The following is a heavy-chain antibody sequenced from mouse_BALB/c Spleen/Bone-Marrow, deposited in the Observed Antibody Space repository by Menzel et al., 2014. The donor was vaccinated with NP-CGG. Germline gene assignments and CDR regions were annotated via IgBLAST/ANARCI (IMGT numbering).Heavy chain of an antibody. CDR3: ARGGNFAWFAY. CDR1: GFTFSSFG. Sequence: VQLKESGGGLVQPGGSRKLSCAASGFTFSSFGMHWVRQAPEKGLEGVAYISSGSSTIYYADTVKGRFTISRDNPKNTLFLQMTSLRSEDTAMYYCARGGNFAWFAYWGQGTLVTVSA. CDR2: ISSGSSTI. J-gene: IGHJ3*01. D-gene: IGHD2-1*01. V-gene: IGHV5-17*02.